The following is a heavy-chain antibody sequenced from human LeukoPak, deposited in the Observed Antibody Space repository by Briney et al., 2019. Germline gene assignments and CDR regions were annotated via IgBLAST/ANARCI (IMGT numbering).Heavy chain of an antibody. D-gene: IGHD2-15*01. Sequence: GESLKISCKGSGYSFTDYWIGWVRQMPGKGLEWMGIIFPGDSDTKYSPSFQGQVTISADKSISTAYLQWSSLKASDSAMYYCARHGLAGRIGGRCFTSFHYYGMDVWGQGTTVTVSS. V-gene: IGHV5-51*01. CDR3: ARHGLAGRIGGRCFTSFHYYGMDV. CDR1: GYSFTDYW. J-gene: IGHJ6*02. CDR2: IFPGDSDT.